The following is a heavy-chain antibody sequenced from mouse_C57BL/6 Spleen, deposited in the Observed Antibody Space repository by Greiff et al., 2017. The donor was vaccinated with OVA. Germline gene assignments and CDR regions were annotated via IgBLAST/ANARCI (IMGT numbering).Heavy chain of an antibody. CDR1: GYSFTDYN. Sequence: EVQLQQSGPELVKPGASVKISCKASGYSFTDYNMNWVKQSNGKSLEWIGVINPNYGTTNYNEKFKSKATLTVDKSSSTAYMQLSSLTSEDSAVYYCAREGDYFDYWGQGTTLTVSS. CDR2: INPNYGTT. V-gene: IGHV1-39*01. D-gene: IGHD3-3*01. CDR3: AREGDYFDY. J-gene: IGHJ2*01.